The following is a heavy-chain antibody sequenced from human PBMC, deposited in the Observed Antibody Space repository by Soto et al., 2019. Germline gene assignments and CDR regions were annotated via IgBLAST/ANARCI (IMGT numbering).Heavy chain of an antibody. CDR3: LKGDKCGFDL. J-gene: IGHJ6*02. V-gene: IGHV3-74*01. CDR1: GFTFNYYW. Sequence: EVQLVESEGGVVQRGGSLRLSCAASGFTFNYYWMHWVRQAPGQGLVWVSHIPSDGSNKTYADSVKGRFTISRDNAKNTLDLQMNSLRAEDSAVCYCLKGDKCGFDLWGQGTTVTVSS. D-gene: IGHD3-9*01. CDR2: IPSDGSNK.